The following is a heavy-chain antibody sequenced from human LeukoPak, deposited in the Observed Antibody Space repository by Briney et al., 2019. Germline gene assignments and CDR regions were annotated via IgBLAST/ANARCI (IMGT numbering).Heavy chain of an antibody. V-gene: IGHV4-4*08. J-gene: IGHJ4*02. D-gene: IGHD3-10*01. CDR2: IYTSGST. CDR3: AREEDYYGSGTFDY. CDR1: GGSTSNKY. Sequence: PSETLSLTCTVSGGSTSNKYWSWIRQPPGKGLEWIGRIYTSGSTNYNPSLKSRVTISVDTSKNQFSLKLSSVTAADTAVYYCAREEDYYGSGTFDYWGQGTLVTVSS.